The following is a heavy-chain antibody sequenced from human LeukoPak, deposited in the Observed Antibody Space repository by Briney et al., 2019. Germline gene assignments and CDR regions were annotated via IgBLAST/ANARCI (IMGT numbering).Heavy chain of an antibody. Sequence: VGSLRLSCAASGLTVSSNYRSWVRQAPGRGLEWVAVIYSGGSTYYTASVKGRFTNSRDTSNNPLYLQINSLRAEDTAVYYCARGVIDVYSRTRRLDYWGQGTLVTVSS. CDR3: ARGVIDVYSRTRRLDY. CDR1: GLTVSSNY. V-gene: IGHV3-53*01. D-gene: IGHD4-11*01. CDR2: IYSGGST. J-gene: IGHJ4*02.